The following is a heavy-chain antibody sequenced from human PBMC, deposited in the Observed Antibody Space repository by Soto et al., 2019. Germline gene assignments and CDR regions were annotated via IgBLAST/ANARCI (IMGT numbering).Heavy chain of an antibody. Sequence: HVQLVQSGGELKKPGASVKVSCNTSGYTFNTYFITWVRQAPGQGLEWMGWISPHNGNTNYAEKFQGRVTMTADTITKTAYMELRNLRIXXXXXYYCARDTGNSFDYWGQGTPVTVSS. CDR2: ISPHNGNT. J-gene: IGHJ4*02. CDR1: GYTFNTYF. CDR3: ARDTGNSFDY. V-gene: IGHV1-18*01.